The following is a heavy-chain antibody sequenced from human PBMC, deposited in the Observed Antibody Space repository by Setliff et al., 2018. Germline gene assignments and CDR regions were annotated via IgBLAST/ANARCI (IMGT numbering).Heavy chain of an antibody. CDR1: GFTFSNYS. CDR3: AKDRVNDGFWDFDS. J-gene: IGHJ4*02. V-gene: IGHV3-23*01. D-gene: IGHD2-21*01. Sequence: GGSLRLSCAASGFTFSNYSMVWVRQLPGKGLEWVAGVIQGGSGVYADSVKGRFTVSRDNSKNSCFLEMNNLRVEDTATYYCAKDRVNDGFWDFDSWGQGIVVTVSS. CDR2: VIQGGSG.